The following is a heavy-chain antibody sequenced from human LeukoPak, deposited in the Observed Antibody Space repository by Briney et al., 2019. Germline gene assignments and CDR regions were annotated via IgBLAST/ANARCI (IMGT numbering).Heavy chain of an antibody. CDR3: ASFQDYYDSSGPDY. V-gene: IGHV1-69*02. Sequence: ASVKVSCKASGYTFTGYYMHWVRQAPGQGLEWMGRIIPILGIANYAQKFQGRVTITADKSTSTAYMELSSLRSEDTAVYYCASFQDYYDSSGPDYWGQGTLVTVSS. D-gene: IGHD3-22*01. J-gene: IGHJ4*02. CDR2: IIPILGIA. CDR1: GYTFTGYY.